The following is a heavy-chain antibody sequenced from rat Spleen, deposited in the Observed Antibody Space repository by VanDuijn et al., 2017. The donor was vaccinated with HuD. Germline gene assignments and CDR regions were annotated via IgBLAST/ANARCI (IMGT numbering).Heavy chain of an antibody. V-gene: IGHV5-25*01. D-gene: IGHD1-11*01. Sequence: EVQLVESGGGLVQPGRSMKLSCAASGFTFSMYYMAWVRQALTKGLEWVASIRTGGGDTYYRDSVRGRFTLSRDNAKSTLYLQMDSLRSEDTATYYCARHRNYGGIPFDYWGQGVMVTVSS. CDR1: GFTFSMYY. CDR3: ARHRNYGGIPFDY. CDR2: IRTGGGDT. J-gene: IGHJ2*01.